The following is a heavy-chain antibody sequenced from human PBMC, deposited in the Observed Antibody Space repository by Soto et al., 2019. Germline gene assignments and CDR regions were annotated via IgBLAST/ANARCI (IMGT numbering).Heavy chain of an antibody. CDR1: GFTFDDYA. V-gene: IGHV3-9*01. J-gene: IGHJ4*02. Sequence: EVQLVESGGGLVQPGRSLRLSCAASGFTFDDYAMHWVRQAPGKGLEWVSSLSWNSGYIDYADSVKGRFTISSDSAKNSLYLQMNSLRAEDTALYYCAKGEGDGYSSSGNFDYWGQGTLVTVSS. CDR3: AKGEGDGYSSSGNFDY. CDR2: LSWNSGYI. D-gene: IGHD6-13*01.